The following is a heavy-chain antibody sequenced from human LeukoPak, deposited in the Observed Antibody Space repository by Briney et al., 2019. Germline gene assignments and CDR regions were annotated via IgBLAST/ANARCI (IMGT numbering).Heavy chain of an antibody. Sequence: GGSLRLSCAPSGFTVSSNYMSWVRQAPGKGLEWVSVIYSGGSTYYADSVKGRFTISRDNTKNTLYLQMNSLRAEAKAVYSCPRDGGTIFGGGEGFDPWGQGTLVTVSS. D-gene: IGHD3-3*01. CDR1: GFTVSSNY. J-gene: IGHJ5*02. CDR3: PRDGGTIFGGGEGFDP. V-gene: IGHV3-66*01. CDR2: IYSGGST.